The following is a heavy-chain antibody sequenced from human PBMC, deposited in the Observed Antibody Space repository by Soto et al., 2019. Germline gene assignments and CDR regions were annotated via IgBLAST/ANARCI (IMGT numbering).Heavy chain of an antibody. D-gene: IGHD2-2*01. J-gene: IGHJ5*02. Sequence: QVQLQESGPGLVKPSQTLSLTCTVSVVSISSGGYYWIWIRHQPGKCLEWIGYIYHSGTTYYNPSLKSRVTISVDTSKHQFSLKLTSVTAADTAVYYCARFRGNHLLGWFAPWGQGTLVTGSS. CDR1: VVSISSGGYY. CDR2: IYHSGTT. V-gene: IGHV4-31*03. CDR3: ARFRGNHLLGWFAP.